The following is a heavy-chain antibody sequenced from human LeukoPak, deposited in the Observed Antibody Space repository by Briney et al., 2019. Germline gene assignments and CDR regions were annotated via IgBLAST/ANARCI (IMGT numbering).Heavy chain of an antibody. CDR1: GDSISSYY. J-gene: IGHJ6*02. V-gene: IGHV4-59*01. Sequence: SETLSLTCTLSGDSISSYYWSWIRQPPGKRLEWIGYIYYTGSTNYNSSLKSRVSISVDTSKNHFSLNLSSVTAADTAVYYCVRSGPYWNYYGMDVWGQGTTVTVSS. CDR2: IYYTGST. CDR3: VRSGPYWNYYGMDV. D-gene: IGHD2-8*02.